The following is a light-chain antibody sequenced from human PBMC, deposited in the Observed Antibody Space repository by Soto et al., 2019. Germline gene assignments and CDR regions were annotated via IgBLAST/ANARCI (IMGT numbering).Light chain of an antibody. Sequence: IVMTQSPATLSVSPGERATLSCRASQTISSNLAWYQQKPGQTPRLLIYGASTRAAGIPARFSGSGSGTDFTLTITSLQSEDFAVYYCQQYNNWPPFTVGPGTKVDIK. J-gene: IGKJ3*01. CDR1: QTISSN. V-gene: IGKV3-15*01. CDR3: QQYNNWPPFT. CDR2: GAS.